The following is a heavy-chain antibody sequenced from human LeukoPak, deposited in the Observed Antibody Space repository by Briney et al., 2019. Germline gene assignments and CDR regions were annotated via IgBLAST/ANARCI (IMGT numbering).Heavy chain of an antibody. J-gene: IGHJ4*02. V-gene: IGHV1-69*13. CDR3: ARDGDYDNY. D-gene: IGHD4-17*01. Sequence: ASVKVSCKASGYTFTSYYMHWVRQAPGQGLEWMGGIIPIFGTANYAQKFQGRVTITADESTSTAYMELSSLRSEDTAVYYCARDGDYDNYWGQGTLVTVSS. CDR2: IIPIFGTA. CDR1: GYTFTSYY.